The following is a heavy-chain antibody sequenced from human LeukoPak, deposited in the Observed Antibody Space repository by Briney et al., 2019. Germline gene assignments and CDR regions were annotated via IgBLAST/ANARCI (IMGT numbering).Heavy chain of an antibody. D-gene: IGHD1-26*01. V-gene: IGHV3-21*01. CDR3: ARVDVGATTNYYYGMDV. Sequence: GGSLRLSWAASGFTFSSYSMNWVRQAPGKGLEWVSSISSSSSYIYYADSVKGRFTISRDNAKNSLYLQMNSLGAEDTAVYYCARVDVGATTNYYYGMDVWGQGTTVTVSS. CDR2: ISSSSSYI. J-gene: IGHJ6*02. CDR1: GFTFSSYS.